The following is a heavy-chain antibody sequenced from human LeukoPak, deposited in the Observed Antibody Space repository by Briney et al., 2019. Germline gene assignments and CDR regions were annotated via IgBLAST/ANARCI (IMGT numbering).Heavy chain of an antibody. Sequence: GGSLRLSCAASGFTFDIYAMHWVRQAPGRGLEWVAVVSYDGSNKYYADSVKGRFTISRDNSQNTLHLQMSSLRVADTAVYYCARDQVQLCSSGSCYVIDNWGPGTLVAVSS. CDR3: ARDQVQLCSSGSCYVIDN. D-gene: IGHD2-15*01. V-gene: IGHV3-30*04. CDR1: GFTFDIYA. CDR2: VSYDGSNK. J-gene: IGHJ4*02.